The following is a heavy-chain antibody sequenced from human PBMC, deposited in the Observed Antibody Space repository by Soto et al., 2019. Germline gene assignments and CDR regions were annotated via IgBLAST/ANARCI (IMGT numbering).Heavy chain of an antibody. Sequence: PSETLSLTCAVYGGSFSGYYWSWIRQPPGKGLEWIGEINHSGSTNYNPSLKSRVTISVDTSKNQFSLKLSSVTAADTAVYYCARKGSWYFNYWGQGTLVTVSS. CDR2: INHSGST. D-gene: IGHD6-13*01. CDR1: GGSFSGYY. CDR3: ARKGSWYFNY. V-gene: IGHV4-34*01. J-gene: IGHJ4*02.